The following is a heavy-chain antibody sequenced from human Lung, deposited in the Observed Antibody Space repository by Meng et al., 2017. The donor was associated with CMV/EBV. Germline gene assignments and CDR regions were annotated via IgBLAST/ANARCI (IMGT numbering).Heavy chain of an antibody. CDR2: ISWNSGSI. V-gene: IGHV3-9*01. Sequence: SCAASGFTFSNYDMHWVRQAPGKGLEWVSGISWNSGSIGYADSVKGRFTISRDNAKNSLYLQMNSLRAEDTALYYCAREGYCSGGSCYYYYGMDVWXQGTTVTVSS. J-gene: IGHJ6*02. D-gene: IGHD2-15*01. CDR1: GFTFSNYD. CDR3: AREGYCSGGSCYYYYGMDV.